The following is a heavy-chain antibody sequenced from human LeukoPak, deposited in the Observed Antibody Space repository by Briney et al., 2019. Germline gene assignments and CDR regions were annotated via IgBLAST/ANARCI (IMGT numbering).Heavy chain of an antibody. CDR2: INPNSGGT. CDR1: GYIFTGYY. Sequence: ASVKASCKASGYIFTGYYMHWVRQAPGQGLEWMGWINPNSGGTNYAQKFQGRVTMTRDTSISTAYMELSRLRSDDTAVYYCANHLYSSSWYDYWGQGTLVTVSS. D-gene: IGHD6-13*01. CDR3: ANHLYSSSWYDY. J-gene: IGHJ4*02. V-gene: IGHV1-2*02.